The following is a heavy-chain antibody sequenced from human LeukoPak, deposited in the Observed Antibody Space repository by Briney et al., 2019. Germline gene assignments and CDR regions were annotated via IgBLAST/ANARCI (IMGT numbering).Heavy chain of an antibody. V-gene: IGHV1-18*01. CDR3: ATVSELLIAEYFQH. CDR1: GYTFTSYG. CDR2: ISAYNGNT. J-gene: IGHJ1*01. Sequence: ASVKVSCKASGYTFTSYGISWVRQAPGQGLEWMGWISAYNGNTNYAQKLQGRVTMTTDTSTSTAYMELRSLRSEDTAVYYCATVSELLIAEYFQHWGQGTLVTVSS. D-gene: IGHD1-26*01.